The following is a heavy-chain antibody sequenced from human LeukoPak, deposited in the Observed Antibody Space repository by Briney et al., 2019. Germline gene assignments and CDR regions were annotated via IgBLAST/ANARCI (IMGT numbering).Heavy chain of an antibody. CDR2: ISAYNGNT. J-gene: IGHJ4*02. D-gene: IGHD3-16*02. V-gene: IGHV1-18*01. CDR1: GYTFTSYG. CDR3: ARVRQYYDYVWGSYRYDY. Sequence: ASVKVSCKASGYTFTSYGISWVRQAPGQGLEWMGWISAYNGNTNYAQKLQGRVTMTTDTSTSTAYMELRGLRSDDTAVYYCARVRQYYDYVWGSYRYDYWGQGTLVTVSS.